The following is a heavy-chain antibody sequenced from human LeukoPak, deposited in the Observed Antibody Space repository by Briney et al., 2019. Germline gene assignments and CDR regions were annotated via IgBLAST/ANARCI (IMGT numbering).Heavy chain of an antibody. CDR2: IYHSGST. V-gene: IGHV4-30-2*06. Sequence: PSETLSLTCSVSGGSISSGPYFWSWIRQSPGQGLEWIGYIYHSGSTYYNPSLKSRVTISVDTSKNQFSLKLSSVTAADTAVYYCARGHEYSSLWWFDPWGQGTLVTVSS. CDR3: ARGHEYSSLWWFDP. CDR1: GGSISSGPYF. J-gene: IGHJ5*02. D-gene: IGHD6-6*01.